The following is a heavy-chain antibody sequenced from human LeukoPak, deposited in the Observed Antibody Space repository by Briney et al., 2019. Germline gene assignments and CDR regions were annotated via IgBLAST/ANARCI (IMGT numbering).Heavy chain of an antibody. CDR1: GDSSTSYY. CDR2: VYKSGQV. D-gene: IGHD1-26*01. V-gene: IGHV4-59*01. CDR3: ATDGNFDL. J-gene: IGHJ2*01. Sequence: SETLSLTCSVSGDSSTSYYWSWIRLSPGKGLEWLSYVYKSGQVDYNSSLRSRIFVSVDRSKTQFSLKLSSVTAADTAVYYCATDGNFDLWGRGTLVTVSS.